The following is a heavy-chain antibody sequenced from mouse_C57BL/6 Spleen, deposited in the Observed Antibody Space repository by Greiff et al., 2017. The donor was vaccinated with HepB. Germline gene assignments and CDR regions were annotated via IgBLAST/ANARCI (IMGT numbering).Heavy chain of an antibody. CDR1: GYAFSSYW. J-gene: IGHJ4*01. CDR2: IYPGDGDT. D-gene: IGHD2-3*01. Sequence: QVQLKQSGAELVKPGASVKISCKASGYAFSSYWMNWVKQRPGKGLEWIGQIYPGDGDTNYNGKFKGKATLTADKSSSTAYMQLSSLTSEDSAVYFCARWGVTPRGYAMDYWGQGTSVTVSS. CDR3: ARWGVTPRGYAMDY. V-gene: IGHV1-80*01.